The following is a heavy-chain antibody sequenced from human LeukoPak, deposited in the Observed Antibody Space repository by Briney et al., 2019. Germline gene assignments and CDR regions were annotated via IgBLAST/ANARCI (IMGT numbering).Heavy chain of an antibody. CDR2: ISGSGRSA. D-gene: IGHD1-26*01. CDR3: AGELSGSFRGIYEY. J-gene: IGHJ4*02. CDR1: GFXFSSYA. Sequence: GGSLRLSCVASGFXFSSYAISWVRQAPGKGLEWVSSISGSGRSAYYADSVKRRFAISRDNSKNTLYLQMNSLTAEDAAVYYCAGELSGSFRGIYEYWGQGTLVTVSS. V-gene: IGHV3-23*01.